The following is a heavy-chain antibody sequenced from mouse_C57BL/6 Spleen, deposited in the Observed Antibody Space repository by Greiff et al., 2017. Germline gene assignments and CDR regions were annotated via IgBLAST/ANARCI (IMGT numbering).Heavy chain of an antibody. CDR2: IYPGGGYT. CDR3: ARANWDPLYYFDY. D-gene: IGHD4-1*01. J-gene: IGHJ2*01. CDR1: GYTFTNYW. Sequence: VQLQESGAELVRPGTSVKMSCKASGYTFTNYWIGWAKQRPGHGLEWIGDIYPGGGYTNYNEKFKGKATLTADKSSSTAYMQFSSLTSEDSAIYYCARANWDPLYYFDYWGQGTTLTVSS. V-gene: IGHV1-63*01.